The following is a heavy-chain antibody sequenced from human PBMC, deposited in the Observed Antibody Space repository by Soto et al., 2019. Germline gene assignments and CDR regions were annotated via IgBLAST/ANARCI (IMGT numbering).Heavy chain of an antibody. V-gene: IGHV4-31*11. D-gene: IGHD4-4*01. CDR1: GGSISSGGSY. CDR2: IYYSGST. Sequence: SETLSLTYAVSGGSISSGGSYWSWIRQHPGKGLEWIGYIYYSGSTYYNPSLKSRVTISVDTSKNQFSLKLSSVTAADTAVYYCARDNQDDYSNYYGMDVWGLGTTVTVSS. J-gene: IGHJ6*02. CDR3: ARDNQDDYSNYYGMDV.